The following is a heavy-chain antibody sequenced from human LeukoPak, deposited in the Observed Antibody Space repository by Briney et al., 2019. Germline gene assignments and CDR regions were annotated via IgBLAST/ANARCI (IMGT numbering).Heavy chain of an antibody. CDR1: GFTFSSNG. D-gene: IGHD4-23*01. V-gene: IGHV3-30*02. CDR2: IQNDEIDK. CDR3: AKERKLLPFDC. J-gene: IGHJ4*02. Sequence: GGSLRLSCAASGFTFSSNGMHWVRQAPGKGLEWVAFIQNDEIDKFYADSVKGRFTVSRDNSKNTLYLQMNSLRPEDTAVYYCAKERKLLPFDCWGQGTLVTVSS.